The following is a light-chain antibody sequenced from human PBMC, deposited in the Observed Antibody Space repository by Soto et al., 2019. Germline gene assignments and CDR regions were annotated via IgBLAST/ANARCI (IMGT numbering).Light chain of an antibody. V-gene: IGKV1-5*01. CDR1: QSINNR. CDR3: QQYYSYPLT. CDR2: DAS. J-gene: IGKJ4*01. Sequence: IQMNQSPSTLSASIGDRVNITCRASQSINNRLAWYQQMPGKAPNLLIYDASSLESGVPSRFRGSGSETEFTLTISCLQSEEFATYYCQQYYSYPLTVGGGTKVDIK.